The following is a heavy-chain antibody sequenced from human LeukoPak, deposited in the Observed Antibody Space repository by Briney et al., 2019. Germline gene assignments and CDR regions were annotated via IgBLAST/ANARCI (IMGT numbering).Heavy chain of an antibody. Sequence: SETLSLTCTVSGGSISSYYWSWIRQPPGKGLEWIGYIYYSGSTNYNPSLKSRVTISVDTSKNQFSLKLSSVTAADTAVYYCARGDYYDSSGYRKGFDYWGQGTLVTVSS. CDR2: IYYSGST. CDR3: ARGDYYDSSGYRKGFDY. V-gene: IGHV4-59*12. D-gene: IGHD3-22*01. CDR1: GGSISSYY. J-gene: IGHJ4*02.